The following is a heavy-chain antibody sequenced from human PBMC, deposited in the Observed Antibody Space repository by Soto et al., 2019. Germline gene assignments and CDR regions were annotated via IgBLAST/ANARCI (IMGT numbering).Heavy chain of an antibody. Sequence: QLQLQESGPGLVKPSETLSLTCAVTGASITRGGFHWGWIRQSPGQGLEWIGSLYSGGTYYNPSLTSRLTISADTAKNDFSLRLTSVTAADTAVYYCARRGSGHTFDYWGQGTLVTVSS. CDR2: LYSGGT. J-gene: IGHJ4*02. CDR3: ARRGSGHTFDY. V-gene: IGHV4-39*02. CDR1: GASITRGGFH. D-gene: IGHD3-10*01.